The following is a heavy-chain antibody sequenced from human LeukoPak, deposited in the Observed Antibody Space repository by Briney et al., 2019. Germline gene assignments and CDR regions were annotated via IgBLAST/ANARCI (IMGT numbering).Heavy chain of an antibody. CDR1: GGSISSRTYF. V-gene: IGHV4-39*01. CDR2: VYYTGST. J-gene: IGHJ5*02. CDR3: ARHGSATPVTSTGHWFDP. D-gene: IGHD2/OR15-2a*01. Sequence: SETLSLTCTVSGGSISSRTYFWGWIRQPPGEGLEWIGSVYYTGSTYYNPSLRSRITMSVDTSRNHFSLKLSSVTAADTAVYYCARHGSATPVTSTGHWFDPWGQGTLVTVSS.